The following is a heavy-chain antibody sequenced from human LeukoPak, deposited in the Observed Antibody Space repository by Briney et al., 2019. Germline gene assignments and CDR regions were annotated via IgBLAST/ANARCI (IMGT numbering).Heavy chain of an antibody. CDR2: IRYDGSNK. V-gene: IGHV3-30*02. Sequence: GSLRLSCAASGFTFSSYGMHWVRQAPGKGLEWVAFIRYDGSNKYYADSVKGRFTISRDNSKNTLYLQMNSLRAEDTAVYYCAKDPYHSETAFGYWGQGTLVTVSS. D-gene: IGHD2-2*01. CDR3: AKDPYHSETAFGY. J-gene: IGHJ4*02. CDR1: GFTFSSYG.